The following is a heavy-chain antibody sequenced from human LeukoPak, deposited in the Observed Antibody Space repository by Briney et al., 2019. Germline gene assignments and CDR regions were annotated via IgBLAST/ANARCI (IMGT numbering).Heavy chain of an antibody. CDR2: IYSGGST. D-gene: IGHD2-2*01. V-gene: IGHV3-66*01. CDR1: GFTVSSNY. J-gene: IGHJ4*02. CDR3: AKDSRYCSSTSCPTDY. Sequence: GGSLRLSCAASGFTVSSNYMSWVRQAPGKGLEWVSVIYSGGSTYYADSVKGRFTISRDNSKNTLYLQMNSLRAEDTAVYYCAKDSRYCSSTSCPTDYWGQGTLVTVSS.